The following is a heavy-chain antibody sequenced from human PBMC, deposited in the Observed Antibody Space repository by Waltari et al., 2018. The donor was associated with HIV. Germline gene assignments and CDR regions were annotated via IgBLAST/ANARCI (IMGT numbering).Heavy chain of an antibody. CDR1: GYTFTSYA. V-gene: IGHV1-3*01. Sequence: QVQLVQSGAEVKKPGASVKVSCKASGYTFTSYAMHWVRQAPGQRLEWMGWINAGNGNTKYSQKFQGRVTITRDTSASTAYMELSSLRSEDTAVYYCALGGIAVAGTLDYWGQGTLVTVSS. D-gene: IGHD6-19*01. J-gene: IGHJ4*02. CDR2: INAGNGNT. CDR3: ALGGIAVAGTLDY.